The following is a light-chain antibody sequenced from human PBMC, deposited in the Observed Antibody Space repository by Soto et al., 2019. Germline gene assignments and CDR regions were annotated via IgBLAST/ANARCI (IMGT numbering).Light chain of an antibody. CDR1: QSVSSSY. CDR3: QQYGSSPLWT. V-gene: IGKV3-20*01. CDR2: GAS. Sequence: EIVLTQSPGTLSLSPGERATLSCRASQSVSSSYLAWYQQKPGQAPSLLIYGASSRATGIPDRFSGSGSGTDFTLTISRLEPDDFAVYYCQQYGSSPLWTFGQGTKVEIK. J-gene: IGKJ1*01.